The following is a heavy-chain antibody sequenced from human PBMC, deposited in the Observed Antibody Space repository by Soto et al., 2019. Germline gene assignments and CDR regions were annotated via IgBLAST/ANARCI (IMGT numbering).Heavy chain of an antibody. D-gene: IGHD6-6*01. CDR1: GFSFSSYA. J-gene: IGHJ4*02. CDR2: ISGSGGST. CDR3: AKDIAAARPDGFDY. V-gene: IGHV3-23*01. Sequence: XVCLRLSCAACGFSFSSYAMSGVRQAPGKGLEWVSAISGSGGSTYYADSVKGRFTISRDNSKNTLYLQMNSLRAEDTAVHYCAKDIAAARPDGFDYWGQGTLVTVSS.